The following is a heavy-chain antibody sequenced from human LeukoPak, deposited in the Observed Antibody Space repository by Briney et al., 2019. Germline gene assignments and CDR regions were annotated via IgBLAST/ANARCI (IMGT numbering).Heavy chain of an antibody. CDR1: GGSISSYY. D-gene: IGHD3-10*01. CDR2: IYYSGST. J-gene: IGHJ6*03. Sequence: SETLSLTCTVSGGSISSYYWSWIRQPPGKGLEWIGYIYYSGSTNYNPSLKSRVTISVDTSKNQFSLKLSSVTAADTAVYYCASIRFGESPSLYYYYYYTDVWGIGTTVTISS. CDR3: ASIRFGESPSLYYYYYYTDV. V-gene: IGHV4-59*12.